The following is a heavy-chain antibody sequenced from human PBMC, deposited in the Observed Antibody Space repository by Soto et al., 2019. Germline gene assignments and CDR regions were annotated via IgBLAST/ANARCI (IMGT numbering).Heavy chain of an antibody. D-gene: IGHD2-2*01. CDR2: VSGYNYNT. Sequence: ASVKVSCKASGYSFRSYGINWVRQAPGQGLEWIGWVSGYNYNTKYAQKLQGRITVTTDTSTNTAYVELRSLRSDDTALYYCARDWGTGFYQLDSWGQGTLVTVSS. V-gene: IGHV1-18*01. CDR3: ARDWGTGFYQLDS. J-gene: IGHJ4*02. CDR1: GYSFRSYG.